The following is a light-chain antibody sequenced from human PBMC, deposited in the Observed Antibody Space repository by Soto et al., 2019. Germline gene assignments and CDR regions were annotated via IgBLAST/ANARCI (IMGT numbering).Light chain of an antibody. Sequence: MKQSPAILSVNKGETGTLSCRASQAIATTLAWYPQNPGQAPRLLMYDVSTRASAAPARFSGSGSGSEFTLTISCQQYEAFAIYFRHQYFQWQAFGQGAMVGI. CDR2: DVS. V-gene: IGKV3-15*01. CDR3: HQYFQWQA. CDR1: QAIATT. J-gene: IGKJ1*01.